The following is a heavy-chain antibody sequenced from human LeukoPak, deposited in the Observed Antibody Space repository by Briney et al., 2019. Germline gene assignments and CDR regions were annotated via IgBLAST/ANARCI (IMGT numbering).Heavy chain of an antibody. CDR2: VYYTGST. CDR3: GRGAMATTPFFDY. Sequence: SETLSLTCPISGGSISNYYYWTWIRQPPGKGLEWIGYVYYTGSTNFNPSLKSRVTMSLDTSRNQFSLKLTSLTAADTAVYYCGRGAMATTPFFDYWGQGTLVTVSS. D-gene: IGHD5-24*01. CDR1: GGSISNYY. J-gene: IGHJ4*02. V-gene: IGHV4-59*01.